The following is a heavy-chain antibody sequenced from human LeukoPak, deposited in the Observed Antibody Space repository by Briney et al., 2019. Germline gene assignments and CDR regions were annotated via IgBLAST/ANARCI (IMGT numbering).Heavy chain of an antibody. J-gene: IGHJ5*02. D-gene: IGHD2-8*01. V-gene: IGHV4-34*01. CDR3: ARGNIILMVYGTQKDTTNWFDP. Sequence: PSETLSLTCAVYGGSFSGYYWSWIRQPPGKGLEWIGEISHSGSTNYNPSLKSRVTISVDTSKNQFSLKLTSVTAADTAVHYCARGNIILMVYGTQKDTTNWFDPWGQGTLVTVSS. CDR2: ISHSGST. CDR1: GGSFSGYY.